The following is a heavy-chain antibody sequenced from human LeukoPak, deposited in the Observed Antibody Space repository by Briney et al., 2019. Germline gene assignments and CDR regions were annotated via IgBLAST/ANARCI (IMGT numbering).Heavy chain of an antibody. Sequence: SETLSLTCAVYGGSLSGYYWSWIRQPPGKGLEWIGEINHSGSTNYNPSLKSRVTISVDTSKNQFSLKLSSVTAADTAVYYCARGRATYYYDSSGYYALNYFDYWGQGTLVTVSS. CDR3: ARGRATYYYDSSGYYALNYFDY. CDR1: GGSLSGYY. J-gene: IGHJ4*02. D-gene: IGHD3-22*01. V-gene: IGHV4-34*01. CDR2: INHSGST.